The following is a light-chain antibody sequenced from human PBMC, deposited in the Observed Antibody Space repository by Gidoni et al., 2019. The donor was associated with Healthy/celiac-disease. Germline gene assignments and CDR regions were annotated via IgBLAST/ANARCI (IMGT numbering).Light chain of an antibody. CDR2: AAS. CDR3: QQLNNYPWT. CDR1: QGISSY. Sequence: IQLPQSPSFLSASVGDRVTITCRASQGISSYLAWYQQKPGKAPKLLNYAASTLQSGVPSRFSGSGSGAEFTLTISILQPEDFANYYCQQLNNYPWTFGQGTKVEIK. J-gene: IGKJ1*01. V-gene: IGKV1-9*01.